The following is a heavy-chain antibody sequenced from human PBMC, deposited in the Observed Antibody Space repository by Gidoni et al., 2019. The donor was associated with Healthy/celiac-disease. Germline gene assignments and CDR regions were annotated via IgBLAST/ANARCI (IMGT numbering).Heavy chain of an antibody. CDR1: GGSISSGSYY. CDR3: ARDEGFGIAAAGFDY. D-gene: IGHD6-13*01. Sequence: QVQLQESGPGLVQPSQTLSLTCPVSGGSISSGSYYWSWIRQPANKGLEWIGRIYTSGSTNYNPSIKSRVNISVDTSKNQYSLKLSAVTAADTAVYYCARDEGFGIAAAGFDYWGQGTLVTVSS. V-gene: IGHV4-61*02. CDR2: IYTSGST. J-gene: IGHJ4*02.